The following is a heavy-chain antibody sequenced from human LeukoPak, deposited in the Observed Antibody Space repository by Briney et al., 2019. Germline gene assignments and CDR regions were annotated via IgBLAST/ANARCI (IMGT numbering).Heavy chain of an antibody. CDR1: GFTFSSYW. D-gene: IGHD6-13*01. V-gene: IGHV3-7*01. CDR2: IKQDGSEK. CDR3: AREPPGGYSSSWYLTSYFHH. J-gene: IGHJ1*01. Sequence: PGGPLRLSCAASGFTFSSYWMSWVRQAPGKGLEWVANIKQDGSEKYYVDSVKGRFTISRDNAKNSLYLQMNSLRDDDTAVYFCAREPPGGYSSSWYLTSYFHHWGQGTLVTVSS.